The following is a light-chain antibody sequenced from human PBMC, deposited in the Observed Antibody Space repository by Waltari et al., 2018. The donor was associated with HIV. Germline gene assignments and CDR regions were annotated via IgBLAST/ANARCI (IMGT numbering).Light chain of an antibody. Sequence: QSVLTPPPSVSGAPGQRVTISCTGSRSNIGAGYDVHWFQQLPGTAPKLLIYGNTNRPSGVPDRFSGSKSGTSASLAITGLQAEDEADYYCQSYDSGLSAYVFGTGTKVTVL. J-gene: IGLJ1*01. CDR3: QSYDSGLSAYV. CDR2: GNT. V-gene: IGLV1-40*01. CDR1: RSNIGAGYD.